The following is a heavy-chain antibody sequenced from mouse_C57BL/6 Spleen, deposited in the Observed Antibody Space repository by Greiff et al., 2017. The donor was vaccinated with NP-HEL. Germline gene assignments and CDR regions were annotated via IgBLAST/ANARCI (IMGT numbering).Heavy chain of an antibody. V-gene: IGHV1-55*01. CDR2: IYPGSGST. CDR1: GYTFTSYW. Sequence: VQLQQPGAELVKPGASVKMSCKASGYTFTSYWITWVKQRPGQGLEWIGDIYPGSGSTNYNEKFKSKATLTVDTSSSTAYMQLSSLTSEDSAVYCCARGVYYGNYDAMDYWGQGTSVTVSS. J-gene: IGHJ4*01. CDR3: ARGVYYGNYDAMDY. D-gene: IGHD2-1*01.